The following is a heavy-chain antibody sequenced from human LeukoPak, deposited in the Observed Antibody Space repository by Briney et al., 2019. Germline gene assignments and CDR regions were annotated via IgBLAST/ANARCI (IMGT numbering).Heavy chain of an antibody. Sequence: PGGSLRLSCAASGFTFSNAWMSWVRQAPGKGLEWVGRIKSKTDGGTTDYAAPVKGRFTISRDDSKNTLYLQMNSLKTEDTAVYYCARVARLGELSYNFDYWGQGTLVTVSS. CDR3: ARVARLGELSYNFDY. CDR2: IKSKTDGGTT. CDR1: GFTFSNAW. V-gene: IGHV3-15*01. J-gene: IGHJ4*02. D-gene: IGHD3-16*02.